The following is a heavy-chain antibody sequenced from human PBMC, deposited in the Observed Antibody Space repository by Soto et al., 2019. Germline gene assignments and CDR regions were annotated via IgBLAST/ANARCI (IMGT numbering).Heavy chain of an antibody. CDR3: ARRGYYYDSSGYPSAFDI. J-gene: IGHJ3*02. D-gene: IGHD3-22*01. CDR2: IYPGDSDT. V-gene: IGHV5-51*01. Sequence: GESLKISCKGSGYSFTSYWIGWVRQMPGKGLEWMGIIYPGDSDTRYSPSFQGQVTISADKSISTAYLQWSSLKASDTAMYYCARRGYYYDSSGYPSAFDIWGQGTMVTVSS. CDR1: GYSFTSYW.